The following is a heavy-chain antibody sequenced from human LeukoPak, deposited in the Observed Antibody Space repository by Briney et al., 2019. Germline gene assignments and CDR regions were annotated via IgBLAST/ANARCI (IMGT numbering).Heavy chain of an antibody. D-gene: IGHD3-9*01. J-gene: IGHJ4*02. CDR2: IYPGDSDT. Sequence: SGESLKISCKGSGYSFTSYWIGWVRQMPGKGLEWMGIIYPGDSDTRYSPSFQGQVTISADKSISTAYLQWSSLKASDTAMYYCARHFSDTLTGYIIDYWGQGTLVTVSS. CDR3: ARHFSDTLTGYIIDY. CDR1: GYSFTSYW. V-gene: IGHV5-51*01.